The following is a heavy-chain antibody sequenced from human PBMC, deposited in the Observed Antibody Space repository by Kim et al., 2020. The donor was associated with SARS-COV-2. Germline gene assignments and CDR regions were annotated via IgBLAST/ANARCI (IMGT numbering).Heavy chain of an antibody. V-gene: IGHV3-66*01. J-gene: IGHJ2*01. Sequence: GGSLRLSCAASGFTVSSNYMSWVRQAPVKGLEWVSVIYSGGSTYYADSLKGRFTISRDNSKNTVYLQMNSLRAGDTAFYYCARGRYSSSWYFDLWGRGT. CDR2: IYSGGST. CDR1: GFTVSSNY. D-gene: IGHD6-13*01. CDR3: ARGRYSSSWYFDL.